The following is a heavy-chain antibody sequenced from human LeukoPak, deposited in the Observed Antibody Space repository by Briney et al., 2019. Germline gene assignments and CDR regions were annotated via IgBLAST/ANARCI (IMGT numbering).Heavy chain of an antibody. D-gene: IGHD3-10*01. CDR2: IYYSGST. CDR1: GDSISSSSYY. J-gene: IGHJ4*02. Sequence: SETLSLTCTVSGDSISSSSYYWGWIRQPPGKGLEWIGSIYYSGSTYYNPSLKSRVTISVDTSKNQFSLKLSSVTAADTAVYYCARRVWFGELWREFDYWGQGTLVTVSS. CDR3: ARRVWFGELWREFDY. V-gene: IGHV4-39*01.